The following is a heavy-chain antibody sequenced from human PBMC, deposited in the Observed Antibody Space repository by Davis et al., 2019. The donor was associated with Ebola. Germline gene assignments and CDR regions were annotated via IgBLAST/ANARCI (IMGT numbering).Heavy chain of an antibody. Sequence: PGGSLRLSCAASGFTFSGYSMNWVRQAPGKGLEWLAYISGFSSMIYYADSVKGRFTTSRDNARNSGYLQINSLRAEDTAVYYCARDGEDFDSSGAYEVPFDQWGQGTLVTVSS. D-gene: IGHD3-22*01. J-gene: IGHJ4*02. CDR1: GFTFSGYS. CDR3: ARDGEDFDSSGAYEVPFDQ. CDR2: ISGFSSMI. V-gene: IGHV3-48*04.